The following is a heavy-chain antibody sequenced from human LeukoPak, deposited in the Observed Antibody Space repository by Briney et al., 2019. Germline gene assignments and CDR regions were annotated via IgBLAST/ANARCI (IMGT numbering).Heavy chain of an antibody. CDR3: ASPSYYYYGMDV. J-gene: IGHJ6*02. CDR1: GYTFTSYY. CDR2: INPSGGST. Sequence: ASVKVSSKASGYTFTSYYMHWVRQAPGQGLEWMGIINPSGGSTSYAQKFQGRVTMTRDTSTSTVYMELSSLRSEDTAVYYCASPSYYYYGMDVWGQGTTVTVSS. V-gene: IGHV1-46*01.